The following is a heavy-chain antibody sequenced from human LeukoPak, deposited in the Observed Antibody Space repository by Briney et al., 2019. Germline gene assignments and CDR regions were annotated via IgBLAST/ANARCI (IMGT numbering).Heavy chain of an antibody. CDR3: ARITLSSTSHAMVQYMDV. D-gene: IGHD2-2*01. V-gene: IGHV4-61*02. Sequence: PSETLSLTCTVSGGSISSDSYYWSWIRQPAGKGLEWIGRIYTSGSTNYNPSLKSRVTISVDTSKNQFSLKLSSVTAADTAVYYCARITLSSTSHAMVQYMDVWGKGTTVTVSS. J-gene: IGHJ6*03. CDR2: IYTSGST. CDR1: GGSISSDSYY.